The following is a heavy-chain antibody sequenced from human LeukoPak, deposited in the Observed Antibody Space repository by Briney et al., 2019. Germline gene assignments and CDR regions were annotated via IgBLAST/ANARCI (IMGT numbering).Heavy chain of an antibody. D-gene: IGHD5-18*01. Sequence: SETLSLTCTVAGGSISSSSYDWGWIREPPGRGLEWIGSIYYSGSTYYNSSLKSRFTVSVDASKTQFSLKLGSVTAADTAVYYCARTFGYSYGYLDYWGQGTLVTVSS. CDR2: IYYSGST. J-gene: IGHJ4*02. V-gene: IGHV4-39*01. CDR3: ARTFGYSYGYLDY. CDR1: GGSISSSSYD.